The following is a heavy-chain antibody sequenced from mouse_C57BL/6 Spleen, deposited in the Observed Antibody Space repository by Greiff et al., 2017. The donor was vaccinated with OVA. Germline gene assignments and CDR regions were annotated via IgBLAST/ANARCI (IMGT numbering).Heavy chain of an antibody. V-gene: IGHV2-2*01. CDR1: GFSLTSYG. CDR2: IWSGGST. J-gene: IGHJ4*01. Sequence: QVQLKESGPGLVQPSQSLSITCTVSGFSLTSYGVHWVRQSPGQGLEWLGVIWSGGSTDYNAAFISRLSISKDNSTSQVFFKMNSLQADDTAIYYCARKITTVVAEGDYYAMDYWGQGTSVTVSS. CDR3: ARKITTVVAEGDYYAMDY. D-gene: IGHD1-1*01.